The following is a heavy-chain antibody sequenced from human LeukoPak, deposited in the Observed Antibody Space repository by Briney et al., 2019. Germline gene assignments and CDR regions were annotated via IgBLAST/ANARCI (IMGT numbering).Heavy chain of an antibody. CDR2: INPSGGST. CDR1: GYTFTSYY. J-gene: IGHJ4*02. D-gene: IGHD1-1*01. V-gene: IGHV1-46*03. CDR3: ARERYNWKANGNFDY. Sequence: GASVKVSCKASGYTFTSYYMHWVRQAPGQGLEWMGIINPSGGSTSYAQKFQGRVTMTRDTSTSTVYMELSSLRSEGTAVYYCARERYNWKANGNFDYWGQGTLVTVSS.